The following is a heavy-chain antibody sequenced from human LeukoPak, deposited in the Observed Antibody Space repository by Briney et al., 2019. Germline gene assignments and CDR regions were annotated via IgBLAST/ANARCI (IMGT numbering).Heavy chain of an antibody. J-gene: IGHJ4*02. Sequence: ASVKVSCKVSGYTLTELSMHWVRQAPGKGLVWMGGFDPEDGETIYAQKFQGRVTMTEDTSTDTAYMELSGLRSEDTAVYYCASSAAGIYYFDYWGQGTLVTVSS. CDR2: FDPEDGET. CDR1: GYTLTELS. CDR3: ASSAAGIYYFDY. D-gene: IGHD6-13*01. V-gene: IGHV1-24*01.